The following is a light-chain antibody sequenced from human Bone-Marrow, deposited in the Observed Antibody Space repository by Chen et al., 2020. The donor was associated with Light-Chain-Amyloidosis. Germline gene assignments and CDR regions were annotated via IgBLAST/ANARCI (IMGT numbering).Light chain of an antibody. CDR1: SSDVGGDNY. Sequence: QSALTQPASVSGSPGQSVTISCTGTSSDVGGDNYVSWYQQHPDKAPKLMIYEVTNRPSWVPARCSGSKSDNTAARTISGLETEDEADYFCSSYTITNTLVFGSGTRVTVL. CDR2: EVT. J-gene: IGLJ1*01. V-gene: IGLV2-14*01. CDR3: SSYTITNTLV.